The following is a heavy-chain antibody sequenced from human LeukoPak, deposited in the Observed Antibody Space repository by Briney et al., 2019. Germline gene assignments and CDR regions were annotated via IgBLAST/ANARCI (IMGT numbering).Heavy chain of an antibody. CDR1: GFTFSSYA. CDR2: ISGSGGST. V-gene: IGHV3-23*01. CDR3: AKDGVVTITFEY. D-gene: IGHD3-16*01. Sequence: PGGSLRLSCTASGFTFSSYAMSWVRQAPGKGLEWVSVISGSGGSTFYEDSVKGRFTISRDNSKNTLYLQMNSLRAEDTAVYYCAKDGVVTITFEYWGQGTLVTVSS. J-gene: IGHJ4*02.